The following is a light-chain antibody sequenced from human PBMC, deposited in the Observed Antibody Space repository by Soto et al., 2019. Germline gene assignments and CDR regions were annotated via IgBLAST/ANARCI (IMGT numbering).Light chain of an antibody. CDR3: CSYAGSSTLV. V-gene: IGLV2-23*01. J-gene: IGLJ1*01. Sequence: QSALTQPASVSGSPGQSITISCTGTNSDVGSYNLVSWYQQQPDKAPKLMIFDGSLRPAGVSNRFSGYKFGNTASLTISGRQAEDEDDYYCCSYAGSSTLVFGTGTKLTVL. CDR2: DGS. CDR1: NSDVGSYNL.